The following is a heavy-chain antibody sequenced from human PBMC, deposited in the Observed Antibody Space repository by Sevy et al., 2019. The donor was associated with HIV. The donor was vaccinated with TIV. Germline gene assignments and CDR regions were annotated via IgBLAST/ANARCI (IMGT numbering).Heavy chain of an antibody. CDR3: ARGEGDLTI. J-gene: IGHJ4*02. Sequence: SKTLSLTCAVYGGSFSGYYWSWIRQPPGKGLEWIGEINHSGSTNYNPSLKSRVTISVDTSKNQFSLKLSSVTAADTAVYYCARGEGDLTIWGQGTLVTVSS. D-gene: IGHD3-3*01. V-gene: IGHV4-34*01. CDR1: GGSFSGYY. CDR2: INHSGST.